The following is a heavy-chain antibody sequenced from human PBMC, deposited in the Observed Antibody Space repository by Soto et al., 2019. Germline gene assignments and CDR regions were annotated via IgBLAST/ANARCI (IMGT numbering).Heavy chain of an antibody. V-gene: IGHV4-61*01. J-gene: IGHJ6*02. Sequence: SETLSLTCTVSGGSVSSGSFYWSLIRRPPGKGLEWIGYFYDSGSTNYNPSLRSRVTMSVDTSKNQFSLKLSSVTAADTAVYYCAASAPPATNYYYAMDVWGQGTTVTVSS. CDR2: FYDSGST. CDR1: GGSVSSGSFY. D-gene: IGHD5-12*01. CDR3: AASAPPATNYYYAMDV.